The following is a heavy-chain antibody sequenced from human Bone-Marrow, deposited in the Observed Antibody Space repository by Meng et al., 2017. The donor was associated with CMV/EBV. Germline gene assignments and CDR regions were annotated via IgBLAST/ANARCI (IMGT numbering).Heavy chain of an antibody. CDR1: GYTRTELS. CDR2: FDPEDGET. CDR3: ATSYDILTGYPEYFQH. J-gene: IGHJ1*01. V-gene: IGHV1-24*01. Sequence: QVQLVKAGAEVKKPGASVKVSCKVSGYTRTELSMHWVRQAPGKGLEWMGGFDPEDGETIYAQKFQGRVTMTEDTSTDTAYMELSSLRSEDTAVYYCATSYDILTGYPEYFQHWGQGTLVTVSS. D-gene: IGHD3-9*01.